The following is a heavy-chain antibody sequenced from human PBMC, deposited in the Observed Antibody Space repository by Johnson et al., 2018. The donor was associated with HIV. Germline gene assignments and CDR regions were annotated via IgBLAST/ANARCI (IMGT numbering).Heavy chain of an antibody. CDR3: AKDRTNWGYDAFDI. Sequence: VQLVESGGGLVQPGGSLRLSCAASGFTFSSYAMSWVRQAPGKGLEWVSAISWNSGSIGYADSVQGRFTIFRDNSENTLFLQMNRLRAEETAVYYCAKDRTNWGYDAFDIWGQGTMVTVSS. CDR1: GFTFSSYA. J-gene: IGHJ3*02. CDR2: ISWNSGSI. V-gene: IGHV3-23*04. D-gene: IGHD3-16*01.